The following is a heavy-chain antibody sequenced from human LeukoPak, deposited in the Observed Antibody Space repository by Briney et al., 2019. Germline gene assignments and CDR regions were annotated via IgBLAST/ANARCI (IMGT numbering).Heavy chain of an antibody. CDR3: ARTWGVKWEPPGQFDY. Sequence: PSDTLSLTCTVSGGSLTNYYWNWLRRSPGQTLEWIGFVYYKGTTNYNLSLKSRVNMSVDTSKNQFSLRLTSVTAADTAVYYCARTWGVKWEPPGQFDYWGQGRLVTVSS. J-gene: IGHJ4*02. CDR1: GGSLTNYY. D-gene: IGHD1-26*01. CDR2: VYYKGTT. V-gene: IGHV4-59*08.